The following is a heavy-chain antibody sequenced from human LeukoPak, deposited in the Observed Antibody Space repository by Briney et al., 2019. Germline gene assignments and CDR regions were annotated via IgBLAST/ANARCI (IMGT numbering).Heavy chain of an antibody. CDR1: GFTFSRYS. CDR2: ISSGSSFM. J-gene: IGHJ5*02. Sequence: PGGSLRLSCAASGFTFSRYSMNWVRQAPGKGLEWVSSISSGSSFMYYADSVKGRFTISRDNAKNSLYLQMNSLGAKDTALYYCARDYYDSSGSSWFDPWGQGTLVTVSS. CDR3: ARDYYDSSGSSWFDP. V-gene: IGHV3-21*01. D-gene: IGHD3-22*01.